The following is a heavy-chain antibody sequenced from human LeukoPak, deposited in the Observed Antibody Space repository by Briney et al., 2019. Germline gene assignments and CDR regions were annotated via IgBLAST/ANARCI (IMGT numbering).Heavy chain of an antibody. CDR1: GYTFTSNG. CDR3: AVPSLYYDSSGYYPFDY. J-gene: IGHJ4*02. V-gene: IGHV1-2*02. D-gene: IGHD3-22*01. Sequence: GASVKVSCKASGYTFTSNGINWVRQAPGQGLEWMGWINPNSGGTNYAQKFQGRVTMTRDTSISTAYMELSRLRSDDTAVYYCAVPSLYYDSSGYYPFDYWGQGTLVTVSS. CDR2: INPNSGGT.